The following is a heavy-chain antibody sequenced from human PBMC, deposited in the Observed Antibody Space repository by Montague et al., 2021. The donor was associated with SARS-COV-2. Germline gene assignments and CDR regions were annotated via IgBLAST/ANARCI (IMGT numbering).Heavy chain of an antibody. CDR3: ARGFDL. CDR2: IYYSGST. CDR1: GGSISSYY. Sequence: SETLSLTCTVSGGSISSYYWSWIRQPPGKGLEWIGYIYYSGSTNYNPSLKSRVTISVDTSKNQFSLKLRSVTAADTAVYHCARGFDLWGRGTLVTVSS. J-gene: IGHJ2*01. V-gene: IGHV4-59*01.